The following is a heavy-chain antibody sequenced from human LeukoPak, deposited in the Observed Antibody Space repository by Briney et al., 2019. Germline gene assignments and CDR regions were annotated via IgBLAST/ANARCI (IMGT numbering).Heavy chain of an antibody. CDR3: AREVKGYCSGGSCYNNWFDP. Sequence: GGSLRLSCAVSGFTFSSYAMHWVRQAPGKGLEWVAVISYDGSNKYYADSVKGRFTISRDNSKNTLYLQMNSLRAEDTAVYYCAREVKGYCSGGSCYNNWFDPWGQGTLVTVSS. D-gene: IGHD2-15*01. CDR1: GFTFSSYA. CDR2: ISYDGSNK. J-gene: IGHJ5*02. V-gene: IGHV3-30*04.